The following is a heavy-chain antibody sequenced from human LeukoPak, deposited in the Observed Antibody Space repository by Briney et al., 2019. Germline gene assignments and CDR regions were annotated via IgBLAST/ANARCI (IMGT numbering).Heavy chain of an antibody. Sequence: ASVKVSCKVSGYTLTELSMHWVRQAPGKGLEWMGGFDPEDGETTYAQKFQGRVTMTEDTSTDTAYMELSSLRSEDTAVYYCATSPLTAPEPRRHADNWFDPWGQGTLVTVSS. J-gene: IGHJ5*02. CDR3: ATSPLTAPEPRRHADNWFDP. D-gene: IGHD1-14*01. V-gene: IGHV1-24*01. CDR2: FDPEDGET. CDR1: GYTLTELS.